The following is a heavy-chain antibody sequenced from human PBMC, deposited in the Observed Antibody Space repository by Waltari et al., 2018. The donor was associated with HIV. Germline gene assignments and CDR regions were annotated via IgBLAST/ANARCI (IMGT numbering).Heavy chain of an antibody. V-gene: IGHV3-30*18. CDR1: GFTCSKYG. D-gene: IGHD6-19*01. CDR3: AKDQEWLIQYYLDY. Sequence: QVQLVESGGGVVQPGRSVRLSCAASGFTCSKYGLHWVRQAPGKGLEWVAVIYFDGYKKYHADSVRGRFTISRDNSKNTLYLQMNSLRPEDTAMYYCAKDQEWLIQYYLDYWGQGTLVTVSS. J-gene: IGHJ4*02. CDR2: IYFDGYKK.